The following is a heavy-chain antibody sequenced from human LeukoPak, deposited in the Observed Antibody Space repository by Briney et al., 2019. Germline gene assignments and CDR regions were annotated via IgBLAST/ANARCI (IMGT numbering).Heavy chain of an antibody. Sequence: PGGSLRLSCAASGFTVSSNYMSWVRQAPGKGLEWVSVIYSGGSTYYADSVKGRSTISRDNSKNTLYLQMNSLRAEDTAVYYCARGPPSYTQLDYWGQGTLVTVSS. CDR3: ARGPPSYTQLDY. D-gene: IGHD2-2*02. CDR1: GFTVSSNY. V-gene: IGHV3-66*02. J-gene: IGHJ4*02. CDR2: IYSGGST.